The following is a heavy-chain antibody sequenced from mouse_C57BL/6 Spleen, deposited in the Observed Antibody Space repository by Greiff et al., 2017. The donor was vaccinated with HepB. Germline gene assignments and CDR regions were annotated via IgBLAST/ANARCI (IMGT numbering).Heavy chain of an antibody. J-gene: IGHJ4*01. CDR3: ARGGLLRYYAMDY. V-gene: IGHV1-82*01. CDR2: IYPGDGDT. Sequence: QVQLQQSGPELVKPGASVKISCKASGYAFSSSWMNWVKQRPGKGLEWIGRIYPGDGDTNYNGKFKGKATLTADKSSSTAYMQLSRLTSEDSAVYFCARGGLLRYYAMDYWGQGTSVTVSS. CDR1: GYAFSSSW. D-gene: IGHD1-1*01.